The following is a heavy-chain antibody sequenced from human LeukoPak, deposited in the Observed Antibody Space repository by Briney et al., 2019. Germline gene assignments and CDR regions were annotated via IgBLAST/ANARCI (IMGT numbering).Heavy chain of an antibody. D-gene: IGHD7-27*01. CDR3: AILTGAAGYYGMDV. Sequence: SETLSLTCTVSGDSISRYYWSWIRQPAGKGLEWIGRIYTSDSSNYNPSLKNRITMSVDTSKNHFSLKLSSVTAADTAVYYCAILTGAAGYYGMDVWGQGTTVTVSS. V-gene: IGHV4-4*07. J-gene: IGHJ6*02. CDR1: GDSISRYY. CDR2: IYTSDSS.